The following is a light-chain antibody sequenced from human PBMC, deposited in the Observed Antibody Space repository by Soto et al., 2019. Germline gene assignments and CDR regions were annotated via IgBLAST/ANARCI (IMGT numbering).Light chain of an antibody. CDR3: SSYTSSSTPYV. CDR1: SSDVGGYNY. J-gene: IGLJ1*01. V-gene: IGLV2-14*01. CDR2: EVS. Sequence: QSALTQPASVSGSPGQSITISCTGTSSDVGGYNYVSWYQQHPGKAPKLMIYEVSNRPSGVSNRFSGSKSGNTASLTISGLRAEDEADYSCSSYTSSSTPYVFGAGTKLTVL.